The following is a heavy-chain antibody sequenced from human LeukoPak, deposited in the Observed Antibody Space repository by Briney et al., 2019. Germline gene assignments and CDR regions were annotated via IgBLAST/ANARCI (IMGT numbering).Heavy chain of an antibody. J-gene: IGHJ4*02. V-gene: IGHV3-30-3*01. CDR3: VRAETNYDFWSGYYTQGDFDY. D-gene: IGHD3-3*01. CDR2: ISYDGSNK. Sequence: TGGSLRLSCAASGFTFSSYAMHWVRQAPGKGLEWVAVISYDGSNKYYADSVKGRFTISRDNSKNTLYLQMNSLRAEDTAVYYCVRAETNYDFWSGYYTQGDFDYWGQGTLVTVSS. CDR1: GFTFSSYA.